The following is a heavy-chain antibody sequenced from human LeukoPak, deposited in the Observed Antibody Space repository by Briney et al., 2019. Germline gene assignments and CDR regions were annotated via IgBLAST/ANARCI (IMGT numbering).Heavy chain of an antibody. CDR2: FDPEDGET. V-gene: IGHV1-24*01. J-gene: IGHJ6*04. Sequence: ASVKVSCKVSGYTLTELSMHWVRQAPGKGLEWMGGFDPEDGETIHAQKFQGRVTMTEDTSTDTAYMELSSLRSEDTAVYYCATESGITMVRGVTYYYYGMDVWGKGTTVTVSS. CDR1: GYTLTELS. CDR3: ATESGITMVRGVTYYYYGMDV. D-gene: IGHD3-10*01.